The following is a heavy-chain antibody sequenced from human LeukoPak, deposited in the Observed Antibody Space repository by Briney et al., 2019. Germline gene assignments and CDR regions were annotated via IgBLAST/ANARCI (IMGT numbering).Heavy chain of an antibody. V-gene: IGHV5-51*01. CDR1: GYTFSTFW. CDR2: IYPADSDT. CDR3: STGYNLYYFDS. Sequence: GESLKISCEGSGYTFSTFWIGWVRQMPGKGLEWMGIIYPADSDTIYNPSFQGHVTISADKSISTAYLQWSSLKASDTAMYYCSTGYNLYYFDSWGQGTLVTVSS. D-gene: IGHD5-24*01. J-gene: IGHJ4*02.